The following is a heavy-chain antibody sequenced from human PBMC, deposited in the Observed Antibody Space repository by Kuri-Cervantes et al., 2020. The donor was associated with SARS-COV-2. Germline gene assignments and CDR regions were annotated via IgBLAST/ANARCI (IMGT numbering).Heavy chain of an antibody. J-gene: IGHJ6*02. CDR2: ISSSSSTI. CDR1: GFTFSSYS. V-gene: IGHV3-48*04. D-gene: IGHD2-21*02. Sequence: GESLKISCAASGFTFSSYSMNWVRQAPGKGLEWVSYISSSSSTIYYADSVKGRFTISRDNAKNSLYLQMNSLRAEDTAVYYCARTYCGGDCYSANYYGMDVWGQGTTVTVSS. CDR3: ARTYCGGDCYSANYYGMDV.